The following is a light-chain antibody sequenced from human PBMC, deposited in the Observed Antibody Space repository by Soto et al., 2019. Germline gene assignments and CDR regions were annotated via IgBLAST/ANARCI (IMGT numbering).Light chain of an antibody. CDR3: QQTYNRVWE. CDR2: GTS. J-gene: IGKJ1*01. Sequence: QLAQSPSSLSASIGDRVIITCRASQATPSHVSWFQHRPGRGPQLLIYGTSKLQSGVPSRFSGSGSGTVFTRIISSLQREDSASYFCQQTYNRVWEFGQGTKVEV. CDR1: QATPSH. V-gene: IGKV1-39*01.